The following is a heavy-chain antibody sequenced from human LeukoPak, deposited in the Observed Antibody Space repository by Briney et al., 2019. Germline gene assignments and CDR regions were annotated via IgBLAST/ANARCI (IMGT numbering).Heavy chain of an antibody. CDR1: GFTFSDYY. J-gene: IGHJ4*02. D-gene: IGHD3-10*01. CDR2: ISSSGSSI. Sequence: PGGSLRLSCAASGFTFSDYYMSWMRQAPGKGLEWVSYISSSGSSIYYANSVKGRFTLSRDNAKNSLYLQMNSLRAEDTAVYYCARARGSYSFDYWGQGTLVTVSS. V-gene: IGHV3-11*01. CDR3: ARARGSYSFDY.